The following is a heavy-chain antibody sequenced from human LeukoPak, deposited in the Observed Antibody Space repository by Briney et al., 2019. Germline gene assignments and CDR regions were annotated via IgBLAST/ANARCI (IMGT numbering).Heavy chain of an antibody. V-gene: IGHV1-24*01. CDR3: ATSTPWFGEPLGD. D-gene: IGHD3-10*01. J-gene: IGHJ4*02. CDR2: FGPEDGET. CDR1: GYTLTELS. Sequence: TVNVFCKVSGYTLTELSMHFVRDAPGKGLECRGGFGPEDGETIYAQKVPGRVNMTEDTPTDTAYMELSSLRSEDTAVYFRATSTPWFGEPLGDWGQGTLVTVSS.